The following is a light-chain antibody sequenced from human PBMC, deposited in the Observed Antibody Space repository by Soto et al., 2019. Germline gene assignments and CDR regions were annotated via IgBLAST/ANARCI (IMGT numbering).Light chain of an antibody. V-gene: IGKV3-20*01. Sequence: MTQSRATLSVSPGERATLYCRASQSVSSSYLAWYQQKPGQAPRLLISGASSRATGIPDRFSGSGSETDFTLTISRLEPEDFALYYCQHYHNGQPITFDLGTRLEIK. CDR1: QSVSSSY. CDR2: GAS. CDR3: QHYHNGQPIT. J-gene: IGKJ5*01.